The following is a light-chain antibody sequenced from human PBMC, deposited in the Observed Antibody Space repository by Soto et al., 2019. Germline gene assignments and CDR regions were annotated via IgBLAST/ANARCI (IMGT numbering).Light chain of an antibody. J-gene: IGLJ2*01. Sequence: QSVLTQPPSASGTPGQRGTISCSGSSSNIGSNTVNWYQQLPGTAPKLLIYSNNQRPSGVPDRFSGSKSGTSASLAISGLQSEDEAEYYCAAWDDSLNGPVVFGGGTKLTVL. V-gene: IGLV1-44*01. CDR2: SNN. CDR1: SSNIGSNT. CDR3: AAWDDSLNGPVV.